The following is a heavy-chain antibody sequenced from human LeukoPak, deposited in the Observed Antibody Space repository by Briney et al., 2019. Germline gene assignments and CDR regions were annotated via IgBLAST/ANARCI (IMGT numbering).Heavy chain of an antibody. CDR2: ISGSGGSGST. Sequence: GGSLRLSFAAPGFPFSSYPITWVRKAPGKGLNGVSTISGSGGSGSTYYADSVKGRFTISRDNSKNTLYLQMNSLRVEDTAVYYCAKSGLNRFDYWGQGTLVTVSS. CDR3: AKSGLNRFDY. J-gene: IGHJ4*02. V-gene: IGHV3-23*01. D-gene: IGHD2-15*01. CDR1: GFPFSSYP.